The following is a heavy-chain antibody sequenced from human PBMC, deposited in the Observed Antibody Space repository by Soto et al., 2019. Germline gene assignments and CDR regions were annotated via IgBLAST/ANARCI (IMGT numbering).Heavy chain of an antibody. J-gene: IGHJ4*02. CDR3: ARSYDSSGYYYDY. D-gene: IGHD3-22*01. V-gene: IGHV4-31*03. CDR1: GGSISSGGYY. CDR2: IYYSGST. Sequence: SETLSLTCTVSGGSISSGGYYWSWIRQHPGKGLEWIGYIYYSGSTYYNPSLKSRVTISVDTSKNQFSLKLSSVTAADTAVYYCARSYDSSGYYYDYWGQGTLVTVSS.